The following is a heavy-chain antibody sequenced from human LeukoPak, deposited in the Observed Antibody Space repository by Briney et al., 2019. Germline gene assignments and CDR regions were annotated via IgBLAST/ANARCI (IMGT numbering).Heavy chain of an antibody. CDR2: ISSSSSYI. CDR3: ARRKQVDXYVDX. CDR1: GFTFSSYS. J-gene: IGHJ4*02. Sequence: PGGPLRLSCAASGFTFSSYSMNWVRQAPGKGLEWVSSISSSSSYIYYADSVKGRFTISRDNAKNSLYLQMNSLRAEDTAVYYCARRKQVDXYVDXXGXGTXVTV. V-gene: IGHV3-21*01. D-gene: IGHD3-9*01.